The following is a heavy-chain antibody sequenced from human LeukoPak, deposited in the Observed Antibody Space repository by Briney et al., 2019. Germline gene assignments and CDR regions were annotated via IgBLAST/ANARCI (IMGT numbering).Heavy chain of an antibody. J-gene: IGHJ4*02. D-gene: IGHD3-3*01. CDR1: GYTFTGYY. Sequence: ASVKVSCKASGYTFTGYYMHWVRQAPGQGLEWMAWINPNSGGTNYAQKFQGRVTMTRDTSISTAYMELSRLRSDDTAVYYCARGGRSVLEWLLPADYWGQGTLVTVSS. CDR2: INPNSGGT. CDR3: ARGGRSVLEWLLPADY. V-gene: IGHV1-2*02.